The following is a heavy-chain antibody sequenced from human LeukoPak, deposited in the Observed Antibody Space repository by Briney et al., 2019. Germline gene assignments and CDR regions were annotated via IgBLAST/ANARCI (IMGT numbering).Heavy chain of an antibody. CDR1: GYTFTSYA. Sequence: GASVKVSCKASGYTFTSYAMHWVRQAPGQRLEWMGWINAGNGNTKYSQKFQGRVTITRDTSASTAYMELSGLRSEDTAVYYCARGVGATIATNWFDPWGQGTLVTVSS. D-gene: IGHD1-26*01. J-gene: IGHJ5*02. CDR2: INAGNGNT. V-gene: IGHV1-3*01. CDR3: ARGVGATIATNWFDP.